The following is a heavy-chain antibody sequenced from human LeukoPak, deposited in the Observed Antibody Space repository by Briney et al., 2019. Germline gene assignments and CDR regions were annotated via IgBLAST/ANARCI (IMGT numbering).Heavy chain of an antibody. D-gene: IGHD2-15*01. CDR2: IYYSGST. J-gene: IGHJ6*03. Sequence: SETLSLTCTVSGGSISSYYWSWIRQPPGKGLEWIGYIYYSGSTNYNPSLKSRVTISVDTSKNQFSLKLSSVTAADTAVYYCARGDCSGGSCYYYYMDVWGKGTTVTVSS. CDR3: ARGDCSGGSCYYYYMDV. CDR1: GGSISSYY. V-gene: IGHV4-59*01.